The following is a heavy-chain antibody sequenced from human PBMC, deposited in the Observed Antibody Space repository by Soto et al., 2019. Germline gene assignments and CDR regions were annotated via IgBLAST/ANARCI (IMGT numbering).Heavy chain of an antibody. J-gene: IGHJ5*02. CDR2: ISAYNGNT. D-gene: IGHD6-13*01. CDR1: GYTFTSYG. CDR3: ARHSEAGYSSSWYSWFDP. Sequence: ASVKVSCKASGYTFTSYGISWVRQAPGQGLEWMGWISAYNGNTNYAQKLQGRVTMTTDTSTSTAYMELRSLRSDDTAVYYCARHSEAGYSSSWYSWFDPWGQGTLVTVSS. V-gene: IGHV1-18*01.